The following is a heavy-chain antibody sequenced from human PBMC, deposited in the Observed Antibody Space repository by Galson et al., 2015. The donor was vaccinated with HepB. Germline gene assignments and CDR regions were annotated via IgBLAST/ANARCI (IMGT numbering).Heavy chain of an antibody. V-gene: IGHV3-30*18. CDR1: GFTFSRYD. D-gene: IGHD6-13*01. J-gene: IGHJ6*02. CDR3: AKRAQYSSTWGRTRFSSYFDMDV. Sequence: SLRLSCAASGFTFSRYDMHWVRQAPGTGLEWVALISYDGSGEYYADSVKGRFIISRDNSKNTLYLQMNSLRAEDTAVYYCAKRAQYSSTWGRTRFSSYFDMDVWGQGTTVTVSS. CDR2: ISYDGSGE.